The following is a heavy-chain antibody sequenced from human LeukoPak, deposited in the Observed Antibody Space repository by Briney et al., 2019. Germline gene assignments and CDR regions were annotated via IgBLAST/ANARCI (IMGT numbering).Heavy chain of an antibody. Sequence: PSETLSLTCAVYGGSFSGYYWSWIRQPPGKGLEWIGEINHSGSTNYNPSLKSRVTISVDTSKNQFSLKLSSVTAADTAVCYCARISTRSSWSPGVYWGQGTLVTVSS. J-gene: IGHJ4*02. CDR1: GGSFSGYY. D-gene: IGHD6-13*01. CDR3: ARISTRSSWSPGVY. CDR2: INHSGST. V-gene: IGHV4-34*01.